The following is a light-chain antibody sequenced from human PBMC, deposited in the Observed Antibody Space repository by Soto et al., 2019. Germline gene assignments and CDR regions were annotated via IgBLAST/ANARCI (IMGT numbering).Light chain of an antibody. CDR1: QRVSSY. Sequence: EIVLTQSQATLSLSPGERATLSCRASQRVSSYLAWYQQKPVQAPRLLIYDASNRATGIPARFSGSGSATDFAVDNHSLQPDEYEVYYCQKRSNWPPYTFCQGTKLQIK. CDR3: QKRSNWPPYT. V-gene: IGKV3-11*01. J-gene: IGKJ2*01. CDR2: DAS.